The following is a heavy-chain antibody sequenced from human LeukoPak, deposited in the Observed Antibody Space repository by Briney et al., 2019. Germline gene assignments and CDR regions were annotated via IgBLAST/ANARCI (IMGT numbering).Heavy chain of an antibody. J-gene: IGHJ4*02. V-gene: IGHV4-59*12. CDR3: ARELAAVAGTGFDY. CDR2: IYYTGST. D-gene: IGHD6-19*01. Sequence: PSETLSLTCTVSGGSINTYYWSWIRQPPGKGLEWIGFIYYTGSTNYNPSLKSRVTVSVDTSKNQFSLKLSSVTAADTAVYYCARELAAVAGTGFDYWGQGTLVTVSS. CDR1: GGSINTYY.